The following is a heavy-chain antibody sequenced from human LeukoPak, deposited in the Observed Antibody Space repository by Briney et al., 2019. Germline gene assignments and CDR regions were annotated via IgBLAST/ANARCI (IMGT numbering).Heavy chain of an antibody. V-gene: IGHV3-15*01. J-gene: IGHJ6*02. CDR2: IKSKTDGGTT. CDR1: GFTFSNAW. D-gene: IGHD5-18*01. Sequence: PGGSLRLSCAASGFTFSNAWMSWVRQAPGKGLEWVGRIKSKTDGGTTDYAAPVKGRFTISRDDSKNTLYLQMNSLKTEDTAVYYCTTDIPVDGYSYGYYYYYGMDVWGQGTTVTVSS. CDR3: TTDIPVDGYSYGYYYYYGMDV.